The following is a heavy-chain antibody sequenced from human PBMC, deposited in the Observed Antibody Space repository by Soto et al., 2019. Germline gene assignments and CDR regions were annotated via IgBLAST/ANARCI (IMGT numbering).Heavy chain of an antibody. J-gene: IGHJ3*02. V-gene: IGHV3-30-3*01. CDR1: GFTFSSYA. CDR3: ARDAYGYGAFDI. Sequence: PGGSLRLSCAASGFTFSSYAMHWVRQAPGKGLEWVAVISYDGSNKYYADSVKGRFTISRDNSKNTLYLQMNSLRAEDTAVYYCARDAYGYGAFDIWGQGTMVTVSS. D-gene: IGHD5-18*01. CDR2: ISYDGSNK.